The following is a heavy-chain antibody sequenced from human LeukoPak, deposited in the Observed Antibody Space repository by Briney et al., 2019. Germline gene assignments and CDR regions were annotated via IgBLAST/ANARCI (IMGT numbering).Heavy chain of an antibody. CDR3: ARGYCSSTSCLRDY. J-gene: IGHJ4*02. CDR1: GFTFSSYA. V-gene: IGHV3-23*01. CDR2: ISGSGGST. Sequence: GGSLRLSCAASGFTFSSYAMSWVRQAPGKGLEWVSAISGSGGSTYYADSVKGRFTISRDNSKNTLYLQMGSLRAEDMAVYYCARGYCSSTSCLRDYWGQGTLVTVSS. D-gene: IGHD2-2*01.